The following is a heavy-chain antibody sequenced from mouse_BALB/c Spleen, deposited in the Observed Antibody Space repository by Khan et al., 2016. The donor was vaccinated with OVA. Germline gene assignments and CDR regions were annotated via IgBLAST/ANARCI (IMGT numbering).Heavy chain of an antibody. CDR3: ARGKGGDFDY. V-gene: IGHV3-2*02. J-gene: IGHJ2*01. CDR1: GYSITSDYA. Sequence: EVQLQESGPGLVKPSQSLSLTCTVTGYSITSDYAWNWIRQFPGNKLEWMGYISYSGNTNYNPSLNSRISITRDTSKNPCFLQLNSVTTEDTATDYGARGKGGDFDYGGQGTTLTVSA. CDR2: ISYSGNT.